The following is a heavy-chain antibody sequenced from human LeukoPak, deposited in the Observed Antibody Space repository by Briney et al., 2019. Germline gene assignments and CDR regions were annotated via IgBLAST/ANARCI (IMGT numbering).Heavy chain of an antibody. CDR3: ARILTGYLRSFDY. J-gene: IGHJ4*02. Sequence: PGGSLRLSCAASGFTFDDCGMSWVRQAPGMGLEWVSGINWNGGSTGYADSVKGRFTISRDNAKNSLYLQMNSLRAEDTALYYCARILTGYLRSFDYWGQGTLVTVSS. D-gene: IGHD3-9*01. CDR2: INWNGGST. V-gene: IGHV3-20*04. CDR1: GFTFDDCG.